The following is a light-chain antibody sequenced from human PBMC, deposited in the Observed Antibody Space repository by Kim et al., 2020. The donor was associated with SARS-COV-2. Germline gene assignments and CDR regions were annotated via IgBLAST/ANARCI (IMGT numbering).Light chain of an antibody. CDR3: QQYGSSPSYS. J-gene: IGKJ2*03. CDR2: GAS. Sequence: SPEERATLSCRASQSVSSSYLAWYQQQPGQAPRLLIYGASSRATSIPDRFSGSGSGTDFTLTISRLEPEDFAVYYCQQYGSSPSYSFGQGTKLEI. CDR1: QSVSSSY. V-gene: IGKV3-20*01.